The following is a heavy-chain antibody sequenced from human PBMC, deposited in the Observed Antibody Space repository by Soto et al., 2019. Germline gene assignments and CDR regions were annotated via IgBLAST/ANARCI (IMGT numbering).Heavy chain of an antibody. J-gene: IGHJ5*02. D-gene: IGHD6-6*01. CDR3: ARRPYEYTSSSRIGWFAP. CDR1: GGSFSGYY. V-gene: IGHV4-34*01. Sequence: SETLSLTCAVYGGSFSGYYWSWIRQPPGKGLEWIGEINHSGSTNYNPSLKSRVTISVDTSKNQFSLKLSSVTAADTAVYYCARRPYEYTSSSRIGWFAPWGQGTLVTVSS. CDR2: INHSGST.